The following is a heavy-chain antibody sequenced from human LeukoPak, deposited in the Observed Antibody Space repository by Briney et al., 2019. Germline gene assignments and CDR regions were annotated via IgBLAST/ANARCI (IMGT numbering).Heavy chain of an antibody. CDR2: ISGSGGST. CDR1: GITLSNYG. V-gene: IGHV3-23*01. Sequence: GGSLRLSCAVSGITLSNYGMNWVRQAPGKGLEWVAGISGSGGSTNYADSVKGRFTISRDNSKNTLYLQINSLRAEDTAVYFCAKRGVVIRVILVGFHKEAYYFDSWGQGALVTVSS. J-gene: IGHJ4*02. CDR3: AKRGVVIRVILVGFHKEAYYFDS. D-gene: IGHD3-22*01.